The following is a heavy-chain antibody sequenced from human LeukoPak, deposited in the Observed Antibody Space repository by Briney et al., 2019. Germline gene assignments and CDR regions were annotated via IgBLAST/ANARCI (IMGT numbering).Heavy chain of an antibody. Sequence: SGTLSLTCAVSGGSISSSNWWSWVRQPPGKGLEWIGEIYHSGSTNYNPSLKSRVTISVDKSKNQFSLKLSSVTAADTAVYYCARDTSGSHGSYYFDYWGQGTLVTVSS. CDR2: IYHSGST. D-gene: IGHD1-26*01. J-gene: IGHJ4*02. V-gene: IGHV4-4*02. CDR1: GGSISSSNW. CDR3: ARDTSGSHGSYYFDY.